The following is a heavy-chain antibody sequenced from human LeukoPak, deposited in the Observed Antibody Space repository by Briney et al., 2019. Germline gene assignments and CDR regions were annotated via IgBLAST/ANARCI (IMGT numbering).Heavy chain of an antibody. CDR1: GFTFSSYG. CDR3: ARDQGDAFTCDF. Sequence: GGSLRLSCAASGFTFSSYGMYWVRQAPGKGLEWVAIIWYDGSTEFYANSVKGRFTISRDNSKNTLYLQMDSLRAEDTALYYCARDQGDAFTCDFWGQGTLVTVSS. CDR2: IWYDGSTE. J-gene: IGHJ4*02. D-gene: IGHD2-2*01. V-gene: IGHV3-33*01.